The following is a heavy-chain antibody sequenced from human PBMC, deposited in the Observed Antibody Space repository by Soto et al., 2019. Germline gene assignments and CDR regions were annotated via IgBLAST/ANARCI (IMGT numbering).Heavy chain of an antibody. Sequence: PSETLSLTCTVSGGSISSGDYYWSWIRHPPGKGLEWIGYIYYSGSTYNNPSLKRPVTISVDTSKNQFSLKLRSVTAADTAVYYCSREGVGANTAMTPYWGQGTLVTVSS. CDR2: IYYSGST. CDR1: GGSISSGDYY. D-gene: IGHD5-18*01. CDR3: SREGVGANTAMTPY. J-gene: IGHJ4*02. V-gene: IGHV4-30-4*08.